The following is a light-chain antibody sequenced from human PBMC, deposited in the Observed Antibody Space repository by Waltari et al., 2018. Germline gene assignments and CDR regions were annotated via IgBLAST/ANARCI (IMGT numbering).Light chain of an antibody. V-gene: IGKV1-9*01. CDR2: TAT. CDR1: QGINTY. Sequence: DIQLTQSPSFLSASVGDRVTITCRASQGINTYLAWYQQKPGKAPKVLIYTATTLHTGVPSRFRGSGSETEVTLTISSLQPEDFATYYCQQLNSYPITFGHGTRLEIK. CDR3: QQLNSYPIT. J-gene: IGKJ5*01.